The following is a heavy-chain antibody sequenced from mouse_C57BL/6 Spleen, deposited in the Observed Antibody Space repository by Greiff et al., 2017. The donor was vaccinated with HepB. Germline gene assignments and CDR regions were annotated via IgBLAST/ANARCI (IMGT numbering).Heavy chain of an antibody. Sequence: DVHLVESGGGLVKPGGSLKLSCAASGFTFSDYGMHWVRQAPEKGLEWVAYISSGSSTIYYADTVKGRFTISRDNAKNTLFLQMTSLRSEDTAMYYCATLKPYFDVWGTGTTVTVSS. CDR2: ISSGSSTI. CDR1: GFTFSDYG. CDR3: ATLKPYFDV. V-gene: IGHV5-17*01. D-gene: IGHD1-3*01. J-gene: IGHJ1*03.